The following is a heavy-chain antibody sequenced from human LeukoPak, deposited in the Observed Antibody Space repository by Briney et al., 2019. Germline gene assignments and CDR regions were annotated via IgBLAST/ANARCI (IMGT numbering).Heavy chain of an antibody. V-gene: IGHV3-66*01. CDR1: GFTVSSNY. D-gene: IGHD3-16*01. CDR2: IYSGGST. Sequence: PGGSLRLSCAASGFTVSSNYMSWVRQAPGKGLEWVSVIYSGGSTYYADSVKGRFTISRDNSKNTLYLQMNSLRAEDTAVYYCARALYVWGSYTFDYWGQGTLVTVSS. CDR3: ARALYVWGSYTFDY. J-gene: IGHJ4*02.